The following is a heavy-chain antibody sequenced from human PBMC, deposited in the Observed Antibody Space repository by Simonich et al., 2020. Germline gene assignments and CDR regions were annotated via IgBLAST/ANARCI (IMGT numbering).Heavy chain of an antibody. V-gene: IGHV4-39*01. D-gene: IGHD6-13*01. CDR1: GGSISSSSYY. CDR2: IYYRWRT. CDR3: ARHAGFAFDI. J-gene: IGHJ3*02. Sequence: QLQLQESGPGLVKPSETLSLTCTVSGGSISSSSYYWGWIRQPPGKGLEWIGSIYYRWRTNYNPSLKSRVTISVDTSKNQFALKLSSVTAADTAVYYCARHAGFAFDIWGQGTMVTVSS.